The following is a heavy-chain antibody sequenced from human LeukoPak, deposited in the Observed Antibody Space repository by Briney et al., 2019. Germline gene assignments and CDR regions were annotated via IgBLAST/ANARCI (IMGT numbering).Heavy chain of an antibody. CDR1: GYTFTSYG. D-gene: IGHD3-22*01. J-gene: IGHJ3*02. CDR2: ISAYNGNT. CDR3: ARELGDSSGYYDDAFDI. Sequence: ASVKVSCKASGYTFTSYGISWVRQAPGQGLEWMGWISAYNGNTNYAQKLQGRVTMTTDTSTSTAYMELRSLRSDDTAVYYCARELGDSSGYYDDAFDIWGQGTMVTVSS. V-gene: IGHV1-18*01.